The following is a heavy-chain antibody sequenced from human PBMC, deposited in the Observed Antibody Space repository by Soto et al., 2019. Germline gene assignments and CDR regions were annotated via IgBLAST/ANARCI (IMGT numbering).Heavy chain of an antibody. J-gene: IGHJ3*02. V-gene: IGHV1-69*13. Sequence: ASVKVSCKASGGTFSSYAISWVRQAPGQGLEWMGGIIPIFGTANYAQKFQGRVTITADESTSTAYMKLSSVRSEDTAVYYCARHYDSLTGYDSAFDIWGQGTMVTVSS. CDR1: GGTFSSYA. CDR3: ARHYDSLTGYDSAFDI. CDR2: IIPIFGTA. D-gene: IGHD3-9*01.